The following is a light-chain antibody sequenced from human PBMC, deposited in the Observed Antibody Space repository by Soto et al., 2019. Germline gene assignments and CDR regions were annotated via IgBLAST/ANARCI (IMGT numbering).Light chain of an antibody. CDR1: QGVSRY. J-gene: IGKJ4*01. V-gene: IGKV1-9*01. CDR2: AAS. Sequence: IPLTQSPSSLSASVGDSVTITCRASQGVSRYLSWYQQKPGRAPILLISAASTLQSGVPARFSGSGSGTDFTLSITSLHPEDFATYYCQQLNTYPVTFGGGTKVEIK. CDR3: QQLNTYPVT.